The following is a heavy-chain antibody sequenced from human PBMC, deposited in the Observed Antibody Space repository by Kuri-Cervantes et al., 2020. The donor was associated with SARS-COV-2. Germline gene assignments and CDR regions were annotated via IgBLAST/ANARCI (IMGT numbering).Heavy chain of an antibody. CDR2: INWNGGST. V-gene: IGHV3-20*04. CDR3: ASYRDFWSGTAGIDY. D-gene: IGHD3-3*01. J-gene: IGHJ4*02. CDR1: GFTFDDYG. Sequence: GESLKISCAASGFTFDDYGMSWVRQAPGKGLEWVSGINWNGGSTGYADSVKGRFTISRDNAKNSLYLQMNSLRAEDTAVYYCASYRDFWSGTAGIDYWGQGTLVTVSS.